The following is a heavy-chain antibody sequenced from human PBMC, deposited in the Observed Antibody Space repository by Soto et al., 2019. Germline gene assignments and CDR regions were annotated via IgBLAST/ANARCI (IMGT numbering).Heavy chain of an antibody. D-gene: IGHD5-18*01. V-gene: IGHV2-26*01. Sequence: QVTLKESGPVLVKPTETLTLTCTFSGFSLSNPRMSVGWIRQPPGKALEWLAHISSSDAKYYNTSLRNRLTISKDASKSQVALTLTNMDPVDTATYYCARMLGYGYDYWGQGTLVTVSS. CDR1: GFSLSNPRMS. CDR2: ISSSDAK. CDR3: ARMLGYGYDY. J-gene: IGHJ4*02.